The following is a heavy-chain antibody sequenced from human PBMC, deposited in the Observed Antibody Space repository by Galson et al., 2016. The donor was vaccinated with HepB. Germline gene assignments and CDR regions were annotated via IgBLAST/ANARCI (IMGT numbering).Heavy chain of an antibody. D-gene: IGHD6-13*01. CDR2: IYSGGSI. Sequence: SLRLSCAASGFTVRNNYMSWVRQAPGKGLEWVSVIYSGGSIKYADSAKGRFTISRHNSENTLYLQMNSLRAEDTAVYYCARGGPFSTSWYLDFWGQGTLLTVSS. J-gene: IGHJ4*02. CDR1: GFTVRNNY. CDR3: ARGGPFSTSWYLDF. V-gene: IGHV3-53*01.